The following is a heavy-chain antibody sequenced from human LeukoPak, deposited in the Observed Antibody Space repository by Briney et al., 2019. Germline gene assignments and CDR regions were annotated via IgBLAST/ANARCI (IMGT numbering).Heavy chain of an antibody. CDR3: AKTPFLVAPEGRYYYYGMDV. CDR1: GFTFSGYG. Sequence: PGGSLRLSCAASGFTFSGYGMHWVRQAPLKGLEWVAVIWDDGSKKYYADSVKGRFTISRDNSKNTLYLQMNSLRAEDTAVYYCAKTPFLVAPEGRYYYYGMDVWGQGTTVTVSS. D-gene: IGHD5-12*01. V-gene: IGHV3-30*02. J-gene: IGHJ6*02. CDR2: IWDDGSKK.